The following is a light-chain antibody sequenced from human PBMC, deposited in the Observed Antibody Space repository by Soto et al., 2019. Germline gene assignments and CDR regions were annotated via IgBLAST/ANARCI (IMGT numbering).Light chain of an antibody. V-gene: IGKV2-30*01. J-gene: IGKJ5*01. Sequence: DIVMTQSPLSLPVTLGQPASISCRSSQSLVYSDGNTYLNWFQQRPGKSPRRLIYKVSNRDSGVPDRFSGSGSGTDFTLKISRLEAEDVGVYYCMQGTHWPPITFGQGTRLEIK. CDR1: QSLVYSDGNTY. CDR3: MQGTHWPPIT. CDR2: KVS.